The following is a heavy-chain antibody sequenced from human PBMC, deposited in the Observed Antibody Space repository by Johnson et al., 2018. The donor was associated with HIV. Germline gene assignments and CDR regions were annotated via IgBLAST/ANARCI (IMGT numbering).Heavy chain of an antibody. CDR3: AKGWKLGSGDDAFDI. CDR2: ISHDGSHK. CDR1: GFTFSS. D-gene: IGHD7-27*01. Sequence: QVQLVESGGGVVKPGRSLRLSCAASGFTFSSMHWDRQAPGKGLEWVAVISHDGSHKYYADSVKGRFSLSRDISKNTLYLQMNSLRAEDTAVYYCAKGWKLGSGDDAFDIWGQGTMVTVSS. J-gene: IGHJ3*02. V-gene: IGHV3-30*18.